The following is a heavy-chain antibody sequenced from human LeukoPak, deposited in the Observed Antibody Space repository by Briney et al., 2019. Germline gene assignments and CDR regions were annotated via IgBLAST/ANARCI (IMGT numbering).Heavy chain of an antibody. CDR2: INPNTGGT. D-gene: IGHD2-8*02. Sequence: ASVKVSCKASGYTFTGYYMYWMRQAPGQGLEWVGWINPNTGGTTYAQNFQGRVTMTRDTSISTAYIELSSLISDDTAVYFCARTLHADTGGWGAFDIWGQGTMVTVSS. V-gene: IGHV1-2*02. CDR1: GYTFTGYY. CDR3: ARTLHADTGGWGAFDI. J-gene: IGHJ3*02.